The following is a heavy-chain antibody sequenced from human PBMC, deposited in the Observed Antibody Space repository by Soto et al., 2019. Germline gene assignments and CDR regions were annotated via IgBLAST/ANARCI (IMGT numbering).Heavy chain of an antibody. D-gene: IGHD7-27*01. Sequence: VQLLESGGDLVQPGGSLRLSCVASGFILNNYAMSWVRQAPGKGLEWVSTIGGTDGDSDGVPWYEDSVKGRFTISRDSYANTLFLHMETLRAEASALYYCVKRGRNWGAFDFWGQGTTVVVSS. V-gene: IGHV3-23*01. CDR2: IGGTDGDSDGVP. J-gene: IGHJ3*01. CDR1: GFILNNYA. CDR3: VKRGRNWGAFDF.